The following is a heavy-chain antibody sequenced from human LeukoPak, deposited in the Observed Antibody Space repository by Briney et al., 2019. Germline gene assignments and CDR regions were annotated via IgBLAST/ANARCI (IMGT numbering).Heavy chain of an antibody. D-gene: IGHD2-8*01. J-gene: IGHJ4*02. CDR1: GFTFDDA. V-gene: IGHV3-43*02. CDR2: ISGDGGST. Sequence: GGSLRLSCATSGFTFDDAMHWVRQAPGKGLEWVCLISGDGGSTYYADSVKGRFTISRDNSRNSLYLQMNNLRTEDTALYYCAKDGLHCTNGVCYSAIIDYWGQGTLVTVSS. CDR3: AKDGLHCTNGVCYSAIIDY.